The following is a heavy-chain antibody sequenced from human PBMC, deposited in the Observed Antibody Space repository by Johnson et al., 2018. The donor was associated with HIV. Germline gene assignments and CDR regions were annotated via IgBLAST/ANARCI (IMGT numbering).Heavy chain of an antibody. CDR1: GFTFSSYA. D-gene: IGHD2-15*01. V-gene: IGHV3-23*04. CDR2: ISGSGGST. J-gene: IGHJ3*01. Sequence: VQLVESGGGVVQPGGSLRLSCAASGFTFSSYAMHWVRQAPGKGLEWVSAISGSGGSTYYAHSVKGRFTISRDNARSTLYLQMNSLRAEDTALYSCARVGVDDAFDFWGQGTMVAVSS. CDR3: ARVGVDDAFDF.